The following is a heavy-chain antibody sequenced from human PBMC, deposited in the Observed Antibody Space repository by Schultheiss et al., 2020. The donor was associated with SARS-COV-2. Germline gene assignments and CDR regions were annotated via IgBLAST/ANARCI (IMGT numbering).Heavy chain of an antibody. CDR2: INPNSGGT. J-gene: IGHJ6*02. D-gene: IGHD3-3*01. CDR3: AASFLGGYYGSLLGYYYGMDV. V-gene: IGHV1-2*04. CDR1: GYTFTGYY. Sequence: GESLKISCKASGYTFTGYYMHWVRQAPGQGLEWMGWINPNSGGTNYAQKFQGWVTMTRDTSISTAYMELSRLRSDDTAVYYCAASFLGGYYGSLLGYYYGMDVWGQGTTVTVSS.